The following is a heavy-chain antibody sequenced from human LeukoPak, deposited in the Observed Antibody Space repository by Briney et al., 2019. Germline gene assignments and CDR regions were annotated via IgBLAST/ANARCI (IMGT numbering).Heavy chain of an antibody. CDR2: IYYSGNT. V-gene: IGHV4-39*01. Sequence: SETLSLTCTVSGGSISSSSFYWGWIRQPPGKGLEWIGSIYYSGNTYYNPSLKSRVTISVDTSKNQFSLKLSSVTAADTAVYYCARAAGPADIAAAGTPGYYYYYMDVWGKGTTVTVSS. D-gene: IGHD6-13*01. J-gene: IGHJ6*03. CDR3: ARAAGPADIAAAGTPGYYYYYMDV. CDR1: GGSISSSSFY.